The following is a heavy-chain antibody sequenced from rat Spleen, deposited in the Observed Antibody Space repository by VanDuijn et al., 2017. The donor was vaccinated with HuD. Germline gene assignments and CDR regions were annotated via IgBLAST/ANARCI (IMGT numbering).Heavy chain of an antibody. J-gene: IGHJ2*01. V-gene: IGHV1-43*01. CDR1: GYTFTSFY. CDR2: IHTGSGST. Sequence: QVQLQQSGAELAKPGSSVKISCKASGYTFTSFYVSWIKQTTGQGLEYIGYIHTGSGSTNYNEKFMGKATLTVDKSSSTAFMQVSSLTHDDSAVYYCARGGFFRFWGQGVMVTVSS. CDR3: ARGGFFRF. D-gene: IGHD1-6*01.